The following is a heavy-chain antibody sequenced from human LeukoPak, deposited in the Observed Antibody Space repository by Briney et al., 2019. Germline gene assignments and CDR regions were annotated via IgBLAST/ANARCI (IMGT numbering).Heavy chain of an antibody. Sequence: SETLSLTCAVSGGSFSGYYWSWIRQPPGKGLEWIGEINHSGSTNYNPSLKSRVTISVDTSKNQFSLKRSSVTAADTAVYYCARGPGRRCSVGSCYSKYYFDYWGQGTLVTVSS. CDR3: ARGPGRRCSVGSCYSKYYFDY. V-gene: IGHV4-34*01. CDR1: GGSFSGYY. J-gene: IGHJ4*02. D-gene: IGHD2-15*01. CDR2: INHSGST.